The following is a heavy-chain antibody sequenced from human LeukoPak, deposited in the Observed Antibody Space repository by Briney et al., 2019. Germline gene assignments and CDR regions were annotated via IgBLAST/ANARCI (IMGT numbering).Heavy chain of an antibody. CDR1: GYSLSSGYY. CDR3: ARRGTYGDYIDY. J-gene: IGHJ4*02. CDR2: IYHSGRT. D-gene: IGHD4-17*01. V-gene: IGHV4-38-2*01. Sequence: PSETLSLTXAVSGYSLSSGYYWGWVRQPPGKGLEWIANIYHSGRTYYNPSLKSRVTVSVDTSTKHFSLKLTSVTAADTAVYYCARRGTYGDYIDYWGQGTLVTVSS.